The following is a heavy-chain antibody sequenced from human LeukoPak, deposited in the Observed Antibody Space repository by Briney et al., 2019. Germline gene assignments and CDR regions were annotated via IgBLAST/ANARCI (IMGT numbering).Heavy chain of an antibody. D-gene: IGHD5-18*01. CDR1: GFTFSSYS. Sequence: GGSLRLACAASGFTFSSYSMNWVRQAPGKGLEWVSSISSSSSYIYYADSVKGRFTISRDNAKNSLYLQMNSLRAEDTAVYYCARESISGRYSYDFDYWGQGTLVTVSS. J-gene: IGHJ4*02. CDR2: ISSSSSYI. V-gene: IGHV3-21*01. CDR3: ARESISGRYSYDFDY.